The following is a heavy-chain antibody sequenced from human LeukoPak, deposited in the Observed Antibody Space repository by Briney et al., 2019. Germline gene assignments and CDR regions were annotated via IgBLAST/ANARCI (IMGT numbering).Heavy chain of an antibody. CDR3: ARRRYYDGSGYLE. CDR2: IYYSGRT. CDR1: GDSFSRSDSY. J-gene: IGHJ1*01. Sequence: SEXXSLTCSVSGDSFSRSDSYWDWIRQPPGKGLEWIGTIYYSGRTYDSPSRKSRVTMSVDPSNNQFSLNLRSVTAADTAVYYCARRRYYDGSGYLEWGQGTLLSVSS. D-gene: IGHD3-22*01. V-gene: IGHV4-39*01.